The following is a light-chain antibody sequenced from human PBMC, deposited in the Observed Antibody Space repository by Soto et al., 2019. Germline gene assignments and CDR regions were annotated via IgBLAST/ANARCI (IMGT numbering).Light chain of an antibody. CDR2: GAS. CDR3: QQVKSFPLT. CDR1: EGITTY. Sequence: IELPQSPPFLSASVGDRVTITCRADEGITTYLAWYQQQPGKAPKVLIYGASTLQNGVPPRFSGSGSGTEFTLTISSLQPEDFATYYCQQVKSFPLTFGGGTKVEVK. V-gene: IGKV1-9*01. J-gene: IGKJ4*01.